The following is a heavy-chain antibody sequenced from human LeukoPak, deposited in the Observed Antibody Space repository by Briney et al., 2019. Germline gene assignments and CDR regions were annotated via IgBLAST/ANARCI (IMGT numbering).Heavy chain of an antibody. CDR1: GFTFNTFG. CDR3: AKAPVAGAPSYYIDN. J-gene: IGHJ4*02. CDR2: LRYDGRNQ. D-gene: IGHD6-19*01. V-gene: IGHV3-30*02. Sequence: GRSLRLSCVASGFTFNTFGMTWVRQAPGKGLKCVTFLRYDGRNQYYADSVKGRFTISRDNPKNTVYLQMNSLRPEDTAVYYCAKAPVAGAPSYYIDNWGQGTLVTVSS.